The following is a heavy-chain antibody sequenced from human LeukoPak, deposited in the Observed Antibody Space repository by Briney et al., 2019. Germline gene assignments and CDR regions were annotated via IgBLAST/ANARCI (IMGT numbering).Heavy chain of an antibody. D-gene: IGHD5-24*01. J-gene: IGHJ4*02. CDR2: ISVGVGGT. Sequence: GGSLRLSCAASGFTLSSYTMNWVRQAPGKGLEWVSAISVGVGGTSYGDSVRGRFTISRDSSKNTLYLQMNSLRVDDTAVYYCAKSQFFDYWGQGTLVTVAS. CDR1: GFTLSSYT. CDR3: AKSQFFDY. V-gene: IGHV3-23*01.